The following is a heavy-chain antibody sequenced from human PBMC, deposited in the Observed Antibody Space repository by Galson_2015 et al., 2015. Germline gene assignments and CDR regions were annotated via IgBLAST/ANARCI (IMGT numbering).Heavy chain of an antibody. V-gene: IGHV2-5*02. Sequence: PALVKPTQPLTLPCTFSGFSLRTSGVGEGWIRQHPGKALEWLALIYWDDDKRYSPSLKSRLTITKDTSKNQVVLTMTNMDPVDTATYYCAHLIPAAGFFDYWGQGTLVTVSS. CDR2: IYWDDDK. D-gene: IGHD2-15*01. CDR1: GFSLRTSGVG. J-gene: IGHJ4*02. CDR3: AHLIPAAGFFDY.